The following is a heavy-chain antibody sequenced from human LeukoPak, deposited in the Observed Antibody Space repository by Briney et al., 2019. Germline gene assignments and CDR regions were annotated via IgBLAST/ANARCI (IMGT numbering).Heavy chain of an antibody. Sequence: SETLSLTCAVYGGSFSGYYWSWIRQPPGKGLEWIGEINQSGSTNYNPSLKSRVTISVDTSKNQFSLKLSSVTAADTAVYYCASLSRRYSYGAYYFDYWGQGTLVTVSS. CDR1: GGSFSGYY. CDR2: INQSGST. V-gene: IGHV4-34*01. J-gene: IGHJ4*02. CDR3: ASLSRRYSYGAYYFDY. D-gene: IGHD5-18*01.